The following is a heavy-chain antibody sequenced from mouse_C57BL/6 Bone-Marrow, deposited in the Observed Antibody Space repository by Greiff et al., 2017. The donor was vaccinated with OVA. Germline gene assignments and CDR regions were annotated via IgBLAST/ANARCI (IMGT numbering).Heavy chain of an antibody. V-gene: IGHV2-9-1*01. CDR1: GFSLTSYA. Sequence: QVQLKQSGPGLVAPSQSLSITCTVSGFSLTSYAISWVRQPPGKGLEWLGGIWTGGGTNYNSALKSRLSISKDNSKSHVFLQMNSLQTDDTARYYCARDGDGYPWFAYWGQGTLVTVSA. CDR3: ARDGDGYPWFAY. J-gene: IGHJ3*01. CDR2: IWTGGGT. D-gene: IGHD2-3*01.